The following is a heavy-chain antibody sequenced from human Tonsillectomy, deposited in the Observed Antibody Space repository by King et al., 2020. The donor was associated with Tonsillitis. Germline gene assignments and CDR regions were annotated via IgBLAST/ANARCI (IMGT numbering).Heavy chain of an antibody. J-gene: IGHJ4*02. CDR1: GFSLSTSGMR. CDR2: IDWDDDK. Sequence: TLKESGPALVKPTQTLTLTCTFSGFSLSTSGMRVSWIRQPPGKALEWLARIDWDDDKFYSTSLKTRLTISKDTSKNQVVLRMTNMDPVDTATYYCARLPLYGGXSDYFDYWGQGTLVTASS. V-gene: IGHV2-70*04. D-gene: IGHD4-23*01. CDR3: ARLPLYGGXSDYFDY.